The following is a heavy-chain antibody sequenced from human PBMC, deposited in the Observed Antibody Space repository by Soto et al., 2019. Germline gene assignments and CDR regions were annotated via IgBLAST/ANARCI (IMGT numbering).Heavy chain of an antibody. CDR2: IFYTGCS. J-gene: IGHJ4*02. Sequence: SETLSLTCTVSGGSISSGTSYWSWIRQRPGKGLEWIGYIFYTGCSYYTPSLKSRLMILVDRSKNQFTLQLTSVTAEDTAVYYCATSYGNAWYTYWGQGTLVTVSS. V-gene: IGHV4-31*03. CDR1: GGSISSGTSY. D-gene: IGHD6-13*01. CDR3: ATSYGNAWYTY.